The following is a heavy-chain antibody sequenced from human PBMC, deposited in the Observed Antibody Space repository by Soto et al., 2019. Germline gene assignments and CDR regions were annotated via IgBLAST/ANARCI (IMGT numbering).Heavy chain of an antibody. CDR3: GRNRIDY. J-gene: IGHJ4*02. CDR2: IFYSGTT. CDR1: GDSISTGNW. Sequence: SETLSLTCAVSGDSISTGNWWSWVRQPPGKGLEWIGEIFYSGTTNYNPSLKSRVTISVDKSRNQFSLKLNSVTAADTAVYYCGRNRIDYWGQGTLVTVS. V-gene: IGHV4-4*02.